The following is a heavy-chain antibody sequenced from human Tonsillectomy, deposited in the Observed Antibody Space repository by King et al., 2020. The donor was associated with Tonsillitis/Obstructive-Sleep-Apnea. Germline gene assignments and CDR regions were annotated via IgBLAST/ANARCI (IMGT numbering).Heavy chain of an antibody. CDR2: ISAYNVNT. CDR1: GYTFTSSG. V-gene: IGHV1-18*01. D-gene: IGHD4-17*01. J-gene: IGHJ6*03. CDR3: ARDSHDYGDYVPPMDV. Sequence: QLVQSGAEVKKPGASVKVSCKASGYTFTSSGISWGRKAPGQGLEGRGWISAYNVNTNYAQKSPGRVTRTTDTSTSTAYMELRSLRSDDTAVYYCARDSHDYGDYVPPMDVWGKGTTVTVSS.